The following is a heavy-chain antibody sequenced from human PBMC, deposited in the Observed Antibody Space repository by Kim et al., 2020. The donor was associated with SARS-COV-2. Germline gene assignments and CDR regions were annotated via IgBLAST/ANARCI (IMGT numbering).Heavy chain of an antibody. J-gene: IGHJ4*02. V-gene: IGHV4-39*07. Sequence: ETLSLTCTVSGGSISSSSYYWGWIRQPPGKGLEWIGSIYYSGSTYYNPSLKSRVTISVDTSKNQFSLKLSSVTAADTAVYYCARVRVGATFFFDYWGQGTLVTVSS. CDR2: IYYSGST. CDR3: ARVRVGATFFFDY. CDR1: GGSISSSSYY. D-gene: IGHD1-26*01.